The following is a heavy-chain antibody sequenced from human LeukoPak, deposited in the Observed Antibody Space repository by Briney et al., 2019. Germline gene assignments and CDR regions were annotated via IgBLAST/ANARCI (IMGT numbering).Heavy chain of an antibody. CDR2: ISGSGGST. CDR3: AKEAGDNVRGYLQN. Sequence: GGSLRLSCAASGFTFSNYAMSWVRQAPGKGLEWVSAISGSGGSTYSADSVKGRFTISRDNSKNTLYLQMNSLTAEDTAVYYCAKEAGDNVRGYLQNWGQGTLVTVSS. J-gene: IGHJ1*01. V-gene: IGHV3-23*01. D-gene: IGHD4-17*01. CDR1: GFTFSNYA.